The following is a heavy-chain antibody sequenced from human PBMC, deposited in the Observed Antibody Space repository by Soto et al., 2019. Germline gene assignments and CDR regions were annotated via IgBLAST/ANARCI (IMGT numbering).Heavy chain of an antibody. CDR1: GGSISSGGYY. CDR3: ARDTGSGWTSG. Sequence: QVQLQESGPGLVKPSQTLSLTCTVSGGSISSGGYYWSWIRQHPGKGLEWIGYSYYSGSTYYNPSLKSRVTISVDPSKNEFALKLSSVPAADTAVYSCARDTGSGWTSGWGQGTLGTVSS. V-gene: IGHV4-31*03. J-gene: IGHJ4*02. CDR2: SYYSGST. D-gene: IGHD6-19*01.